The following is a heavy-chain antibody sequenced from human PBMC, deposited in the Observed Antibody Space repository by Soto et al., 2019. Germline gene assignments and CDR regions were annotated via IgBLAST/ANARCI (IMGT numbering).Heavy chain of an antibody. D-gene: IGHD6-13*01. CDR1: GFTFSSYA. CDR2: ISSNGGST. J-gene: IGHJ6*03. CDR3: ARDHRIAAAATGYYYYYYMDV. Sequence: PGGSLRLSCAASGFTFSSYAMHWVRQAPGKGLEYVSAISSNGGSTYYANSVKGRFTISRDNSKNTLHLQMGSLRAEDMAVYYCARDHRIAAAATGYYYYYYMDVWGKGTTVTVSS. V-gene: IGHV3-64*01.